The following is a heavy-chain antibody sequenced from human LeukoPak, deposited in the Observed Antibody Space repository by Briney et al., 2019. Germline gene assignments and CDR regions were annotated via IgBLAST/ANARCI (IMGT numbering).Heavy chain of an antibody. Sequence: GASVKVSCKASGYTFTNYAMNWVRQAPGQGLEWMGWINTDTGNPTYAQGFTRRLVFSLDTSASTAYLQISSLKAEDTAVYYCARTLPPSGFDPWGQGTLVTVSS. CDR2: INTDTGNP. V-gene: IGHV7-4-1*02. CDR1: GYTFTNYA. D-gene: IGHD2/OR15-2a*01. CDR3: ARTLPPSGFDP. J-gene: IGHJ5*02.